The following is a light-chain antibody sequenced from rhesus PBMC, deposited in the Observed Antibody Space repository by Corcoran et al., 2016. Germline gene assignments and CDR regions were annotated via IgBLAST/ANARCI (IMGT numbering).Light chain of an antibody. J-gene: IGKJ1*01. CDR2: YAT. V-gene: IGKV1-25*01. CDR3: QQYNSLPWT. Sequence: DIQMTQSPSSLSASVGDTVTITCRASQGISSHLAWYQQKPGKAPKLLIYYATTFQSGVPSRFSGSGSGTEFTLTISRLQPEDFATYYCQQYNSLPWTFGQGTKVEIK. CDR1: QGISSH.